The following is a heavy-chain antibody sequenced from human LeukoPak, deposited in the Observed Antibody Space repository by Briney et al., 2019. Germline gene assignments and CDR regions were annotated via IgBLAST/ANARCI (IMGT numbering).Heavy chain of an antibody. CDR1: GGTFSSYA. J-gene: IGHJ4*02. Sequence: GASVKVSCKASGGTFSSYAISWVRQAPGQGLEWMGWISAYNGNTNYAQKLQGRVTMTTDTSTSTAYMELRSLRSDDTAVYYCARDLAMVVPAAAHFDYWGQGTLVTVSS. V-gene: IGHV1-18*01. D-gene: IGHD2-2*01. CDR3: ARDLAMVVPAAAHFDY. CDR2: ISAYNGNT.